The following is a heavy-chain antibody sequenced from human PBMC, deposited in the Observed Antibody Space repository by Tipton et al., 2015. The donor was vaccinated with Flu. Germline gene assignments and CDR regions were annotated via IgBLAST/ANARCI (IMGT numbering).Heavy chain of an antibody. CDR2: IYTSGST. V-gene: IGHV4-61*02. CDR1: GGSISSGSYY. J-gene: IGHJ4*02. CDR3: AREGYKSGSYGRLDY. Sequence: TLSLTCTVSGGSISSGSYYWSWIRQPAGKGLEWIGRIYTSGSTNYNPSLKSRVTLSVDTSKNQFSLKLSSVTAADTAVYYCAREGYKSGSYGRLDYWGQGTLVTVSS. D-gene: IGHD1-26*01.